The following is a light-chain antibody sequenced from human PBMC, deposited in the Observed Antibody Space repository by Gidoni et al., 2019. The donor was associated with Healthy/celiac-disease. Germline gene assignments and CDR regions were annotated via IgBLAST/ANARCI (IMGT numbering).Light chain of an antibody. CDR1: QSGSSSY. V-gene: IGKV3-20*01. J-gene: IGKJ1*01. Sequence: ELVLTPPPGTLSLSPGERATLSCRASQSGSSSYLAWYQQKPGQAPRLLIYGASSRATGIPDRFSGSGSGTDFTLTISRLEPEDFAVYYCQQYGSSSWTFGQGTKVEIK. CDR2: GAS. CDR3: QQYGSSSWT.